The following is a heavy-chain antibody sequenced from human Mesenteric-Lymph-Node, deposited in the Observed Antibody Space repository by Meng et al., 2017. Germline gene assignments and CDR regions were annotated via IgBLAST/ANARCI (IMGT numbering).Heavy chain of an antibody. Sequence: QVQRQESGPGLAKPSETLSLTCAVSGGSISSINWWTWVRQPPGKGLEWIGEIYHSGSTNYNPSLKSRVTISVDKSKNQFSLKLSSVTAADTAVYYCARVAAAGNEWFDPWGQGTLVTVSS. CDR2: IYHSGST. CDR3: ARVAAAGNEWFDP. D-gene: IGHD6-13*01. V-gene: IGHV4-4*02. J-gene: IGHJ5*02. CDR1: GGSISSINW.